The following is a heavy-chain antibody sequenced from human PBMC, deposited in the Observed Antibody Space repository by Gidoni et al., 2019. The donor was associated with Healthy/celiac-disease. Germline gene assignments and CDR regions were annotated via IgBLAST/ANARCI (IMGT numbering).Heavy chain of an antibody. CDR2: IYSGGST. CDR3: ASRGYCSSTSCYTAHPYYYYYYMDV. J-gene: IGHJ6*03. V-gene: IGHV3-53*01. Sequence: EVQLVESGGGLIQPGGSLRLSCAASGFTVSSNYMSWVRQAPGKGLEWVSVIYSGGSTDYADSVKGRFTISRDNSKNTLYLQMNSLRAEDTAVYYCASRGYCSSTSCYTAHPYYYYYYMDVWGKGTTVTVSS. D-gene: IGHD2-2*02. CDR1: GFTVSSNY.